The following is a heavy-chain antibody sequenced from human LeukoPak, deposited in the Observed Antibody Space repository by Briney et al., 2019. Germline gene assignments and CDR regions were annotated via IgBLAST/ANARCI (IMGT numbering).Heavy chain of an antibody. CDR1: GESFSGYY. CDR3: ARQPLGRRTVTRLLDYYYYYMDV. V-gene: IGHV4-34*01. J-gene: IGHJ6*03. CDR2: IHHSGTT. D-gene: IGHD4-17*01. Sequence: SETLSLTCAFYGESFSGYYWSWIRQPPGKGLEWIGEIHHSGTTNYNPSLKSRVTISVDTSKNQFSLKLSSVTAADTAVYYCARQPLGRRTVTRLLDYYYYYMDVWGKGTTVTISS.